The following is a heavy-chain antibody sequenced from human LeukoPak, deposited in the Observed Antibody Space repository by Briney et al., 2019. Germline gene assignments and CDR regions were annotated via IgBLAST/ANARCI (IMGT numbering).Heavy chain of an antibody. CDR3: ARDWYGRNGYTTSFDS. Sequence: TGGSVRLLCALSGFTLTTYGVHWARRSRGGGRVWVSRMMREGRSTFADLVKGRFTISRDTSKDTLDLEMESLGAGEPACYYCARDWYGRNGYTTSFDSWGQGALL. CDR1: GFTLTTYG. CDR2: MMREGRST. J-gene: IGHJ4*02. V-gene: IGHV3-74*01. D-gene: IGHD1-1*01.